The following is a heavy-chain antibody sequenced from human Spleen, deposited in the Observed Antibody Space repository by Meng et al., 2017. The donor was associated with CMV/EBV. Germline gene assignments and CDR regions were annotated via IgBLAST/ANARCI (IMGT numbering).Heavy chain of an antibody. CDR1: GFTFSSYE. D-gene: IGHD3-3*01. Sequence: GGSLRLSCAASGFTFSSYEMNWVRQAPGKGLEWVSYISSSSSTIYYADSVKGRFTISRDNAKNSLYLQMNSLRAEDTAVYYCARDSSPYDFWSGYGMDVWGQGTTVTVSS. V-gene: IGHV3-48*03. J-gene: IGHJ6*02. CDR2: ISSSSSTI. CDR3: ARDSSPYDFWSGYGMDV.